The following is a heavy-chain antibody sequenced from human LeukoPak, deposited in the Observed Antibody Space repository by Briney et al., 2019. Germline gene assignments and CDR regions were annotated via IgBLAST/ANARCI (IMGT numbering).Heavy chain of an antibody. CDR2: IYHSGST. Sequence: SETLSLTCTVTGGSITTYHWNWIRQPPGKGLEWIGYIYHSGSTSCNPSFKSRVTISADTSKNQFSLKLSSVTAADTAVYYCTRHTWFDPWGQGTLVTVSS. V-gene: IGHV4-59*01. CDR3: TRHTWFDP. J-gene: IGHJ5*02. CDR1: GGSITTYH.